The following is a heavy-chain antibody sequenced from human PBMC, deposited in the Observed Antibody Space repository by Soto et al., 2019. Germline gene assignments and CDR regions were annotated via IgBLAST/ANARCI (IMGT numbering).Heavy chain of an antibody. D-gene: IGHD3-22*01. CDR3: ARNGDYYDSSGYYRNWFDP. CDR1: GGSFSGYY. CDR2: INHSGST. V-gene: IGHV4-34*01. J-gene: IGHJ5*02. Sequence: QVQLQQWGAGLLKPSETLSLTCAVYGGSFSGYYWSWIRQPPGKGLEWIGEINHSGSTNYNPSLKSRVTISVDTSKNQFSLKLSSVTAADTAVYYCARNGDYYDSSGYYRNWFDPWGQGTLVTVSS.